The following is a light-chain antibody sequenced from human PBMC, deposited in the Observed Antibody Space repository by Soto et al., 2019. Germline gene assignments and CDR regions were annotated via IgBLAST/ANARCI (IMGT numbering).Light chain of an antibody. CDR1: QSVTSNY. V-gene: IGKV3-20*01. CDR2: GAS. CDR3: RQYGGEPPWT. Sequence: EVVLTQSPGTLSLSPGERATLSCRASQSVTSNYLAWYQQRPGQSPRLLIYGASSRATGIPERFSGSGSGTDFTLTISRLEAEDSAVYYCRQYGGEPPWTFGQGTKVDIK. J-gene: IGKJ1*01.